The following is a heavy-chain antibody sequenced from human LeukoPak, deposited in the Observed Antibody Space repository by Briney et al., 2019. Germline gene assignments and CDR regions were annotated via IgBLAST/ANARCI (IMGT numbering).Heavy chain of an antibody. CDR1: GGSISSSSYY. V-gene: IGHV4-39*01. Sequence: PSETLSLTCTVSGGSISSSSYYWGWIRQPPGKGLEWIGSIYYSGSTYYNPSFKSRVTISVDTSKNQFSLKLSSVTAADTAVYYCARHGRLGYCSSTSCYRYSYDSSGYVDYWGQGTLVTVSS. D-gene: IGHD2-2*01. CDR2: IYYSGST. J-gene: IGHJ4*02. CDR3: ARHGRLGYCSSTSCYRYSYDSSGYVDY.